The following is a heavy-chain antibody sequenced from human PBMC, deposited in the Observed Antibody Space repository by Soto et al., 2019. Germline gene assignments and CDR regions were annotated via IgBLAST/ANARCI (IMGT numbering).Heavy chain of an antibody. D-gene: IGHD3-22*01. V-gene: IGHV3-72*01. CDR1: GFSFSDYY. CDR3: AREGSSSGPDYEY. J-gene: IGHJ4*02. Sequence: PGGSLRLSCAASGFSFSDYYINWVRQAPGKGLEWVGRTRNKASSYTTDYAASVKGRFTISRDDSKNLIYLQMNSLKTEDTAVYYCAREGSSSGPDYEYWGQGT. CDR2: TRNKASSYTT.